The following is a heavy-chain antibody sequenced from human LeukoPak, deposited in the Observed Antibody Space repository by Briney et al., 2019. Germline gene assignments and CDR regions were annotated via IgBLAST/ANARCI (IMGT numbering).Heavy chain of an antibody. D-gene: IGHD1/OR15-1a*01. V-gene: IGHV3-74*01. J-gene: IGHJ4*02. CDR2: INGDGSGT. CDR3: ARDQDGVGTTIDF. CDR1: GFNFSPYW. Sequence: GGSLRLSCAASGFNFSPYWMHWVRQAPGKGLVWVARINGDGSGTWYADSVKGRFTISRDNARNTLSLQMNSLRAEDTALCYCARDQDGVGTTIDFWGQGTLVTVSS.